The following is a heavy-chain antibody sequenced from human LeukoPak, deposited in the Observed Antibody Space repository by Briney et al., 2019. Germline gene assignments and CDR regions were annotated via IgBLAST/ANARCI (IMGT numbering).Heavy chain of an antibody. CDR3: ASRDNGSGVVPDY. CDR2: IYYSGST. J-gene: IGHJ4*02. D-gene: IGHD3-10*01. V-gene: IGHV4-61*01. Sequence: SETLSLTCTVSGGSVSSGSYYWSWIRQPPGKGLEWIGYIYYSGSTNYNPSLKSRVTISVDTSKNQFSLKLSPVTAADTAVYYCASRDNGSGVVPDYWGQGTLVTVSS. CDR1: GGSVSSGSYY.